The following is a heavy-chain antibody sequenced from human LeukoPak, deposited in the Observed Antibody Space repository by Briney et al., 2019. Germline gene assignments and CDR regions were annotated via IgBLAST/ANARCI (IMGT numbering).Heavy chain of an antibody. CDR3: ARYSGGWPYYFDF. J-gene: IGHJ4*02. Sequence: SETLSLTCTVSGGSISSYYWSWIRQPPGKGLELIGYIYYSGSTNYNPSLKSRVTISVDTSRTQFSLKLSSVTAADTAVYFCARYSGGWPYYFDFWGPGALVTVSS. V-gene: IGHV4-59*08. D-gene: IGHD6-19*01. CDR1: GGSISSYY. CDR2: IYYSGST.